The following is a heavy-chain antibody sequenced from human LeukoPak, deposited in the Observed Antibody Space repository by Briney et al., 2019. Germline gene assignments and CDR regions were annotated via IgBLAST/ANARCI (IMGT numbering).Heavy chain of an antibody. Sequence: GGSPRLSCAASGFTFSSYAMHWVRQAPGKGLEWVAVISYDGSNKYYADSVKGRFTISRDNSKNTLYLQMNSLRAEDTAVYYCARDKGVAGTRLKRYYYYGMDVWGQGTTVTVSS. D-gene: IGHD6-19*01. CDR3: ARDKGVAGTRLKRYYYYGMDV. CDR1: GFTFSSYA. V-gene: IGHV3-30-3*01. J-gene: IGHJ6*02. CDR2: ISYDGSNK.